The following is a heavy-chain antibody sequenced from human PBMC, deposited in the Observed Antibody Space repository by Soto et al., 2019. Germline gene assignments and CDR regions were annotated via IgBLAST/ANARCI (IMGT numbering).Heavy chain of an antibody. D-gene: IGHD3-10*01. V-gene: IGHV3-11*01. J-gene: IGHJ6*02. CDR2: ISSDGNSM. CDR3: ARPNGESIHYYHGMDV. CDR1: GFTFSAYY. Sequence: QVQLVESGGGLVKPGGSLRLSCAASGFTFSAYYMAWIRQAPGKGLEYVSYISSDGNSMYYDASVKGRFTISRYNAKNSLSLQMNSLRAEDTAVYYGARPNGESIHYYHGMDVWGQGTTVTVSS.